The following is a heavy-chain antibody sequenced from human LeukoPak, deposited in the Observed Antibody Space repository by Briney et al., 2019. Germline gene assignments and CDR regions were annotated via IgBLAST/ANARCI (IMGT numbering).Heavy chain of an antibody. Sequence: GGSLRLSCGASGFIFSTYSMTWVRQAPGKGLEWVANIKEDGSEKYYVDSLKGRFTISRDNSKNTLYLQMNSLRAEDTAVYYCAKDVQMATIIWGQGTLVTVSS. V-gene: IGHV3-7*05. J-gene: IGHJ4*02. D-gene: IGHD5-24*01. CDR2: IKEDGSEK. CDR3: AKDVQMATII. CDR1: GFIFSTYS.